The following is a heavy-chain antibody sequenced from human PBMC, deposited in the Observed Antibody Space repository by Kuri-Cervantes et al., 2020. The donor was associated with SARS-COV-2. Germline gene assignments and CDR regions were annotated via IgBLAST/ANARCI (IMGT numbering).Heavy chain of an antibody. CDR2: IKKDGSEK. J-gene: IGHJ4*02. V-gene: IGHV3-7*03. CDR3: ARDLNGGSDY. D-gene: IGHD3-10*01. Sequence: GGSLRLSCAASGFSFSMYWMSWVRQAPGKVPEWVANIKKDGSEKYYVDSVKGRFTISRDNAKNSLYLQMNSLRAEDTAVYYCARDLNGGSDYWGQGTLVTVSS. CDR1: GFSFSMYW.